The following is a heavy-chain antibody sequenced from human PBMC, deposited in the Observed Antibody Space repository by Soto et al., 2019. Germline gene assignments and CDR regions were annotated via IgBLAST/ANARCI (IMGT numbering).Heavy chain of an antibody. V-gene: IGHV4-61*01. CDR3: TNYPTTVTSDY. Sequence: SETLSLTCTGSGCSVSSGSYYWSWIRQPPGKGLEWIGYIYYSGSTNYNPSLKSRVTISVDTSKNQFSLKLSSVTAADTAVYYCTNYPTTVTSDYWGQGTLVTVSS. D-gene: IGHD4-17*01. CDR2: IYYSGST. CDR1: GCSVSSGSYY. J-gene: IGHJ4*02.